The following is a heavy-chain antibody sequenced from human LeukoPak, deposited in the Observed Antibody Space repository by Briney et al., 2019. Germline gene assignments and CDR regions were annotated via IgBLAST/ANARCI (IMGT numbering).Heavy chain of an antibody. CDR3: ARDQNTKSSSYNWFDP. V-gene: IGHV4-4*07. Sequence: SETLSLTCTVSGGSISNHYWSWIRQPAGKGLEWIGRIYTSGRTDYNPSLKSRVTMSLDTSKNQFSLKLTSVTAADTAVYYCARDQNTKSSSYNWFDPWGQGTLVTVSS. CDR1: GGSISNHY. D-gene: IGHD2-15*01. J-gene: IGHJ5*02. CDR2: IYTSGRT.